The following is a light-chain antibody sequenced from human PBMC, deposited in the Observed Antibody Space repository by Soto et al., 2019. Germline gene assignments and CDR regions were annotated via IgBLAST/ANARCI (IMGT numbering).Light chain of an antibody. V-gene: IGKV1-5*01. CDR3: QQYNSYPWT. CDR2: DAS. CDR1: QGISSW. Sequence: DIQMTQSPSTLSASVGDRVSINFRASQGISSWLAWYPQSPGKAPKLLIYDASSLESGVPSRFSGSGSGTEFTLTISSLQPDDFATYYCQQYNSYPWTFGQGTKV. J-gene: IGKJ1*01.